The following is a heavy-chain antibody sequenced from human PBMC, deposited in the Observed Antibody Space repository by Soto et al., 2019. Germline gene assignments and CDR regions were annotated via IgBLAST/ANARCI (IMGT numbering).Heavy chain of an antibody. CDR3: ARGFDY. V-gene: IGHV4-4*02. J-gene: IGHJ4*02. CDR2: INHSGST. CDR1: GASVSSTYW. Sequence: PSESLSLTCAVSGASVSSTYWWSWVRQPPGKGPEWIGEINHSGSTNYNPPLKSRVTISVDTSKNQFSLKLSSVTAADTAVYYCARGFDYWGQGTLVTVSS.